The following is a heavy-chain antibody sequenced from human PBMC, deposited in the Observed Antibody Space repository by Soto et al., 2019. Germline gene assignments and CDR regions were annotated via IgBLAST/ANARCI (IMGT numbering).Heavy chain of an antibody. V-gene: IGHV4-34*01. D-gene: IGHD5-18*01. CDR3: ARAKDTAMVEFDY. CDR1: GGSFSGYY. CDR2: INHSGST. Sequence: SETLSLTCAVYGGSFSGYYWSWIRQPPGKGLEWIGEINHSGSTNYNPSLKSRVTISVDTSKNQFSLKLSSVTAADTAVYYCARAKDTAMVEFDYWGQGTLVTVSS. J-gene: IGHJ4*01.